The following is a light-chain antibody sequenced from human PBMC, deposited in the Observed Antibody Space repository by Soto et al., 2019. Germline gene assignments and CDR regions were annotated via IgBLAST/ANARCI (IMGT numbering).Light chain of an antibody. Sequence: EIVMTQSPATLSVSPGERATLSCRASQSVSSNLAWYQQKPGQAPRLLIYGASTRATGIPARFSGSGSGTEFTLTISSLQSEDFAAYYCQQYNNWPRGTFGQGTKVDSK. J-gene: IGKJ1*01. CDR2: GAS. V-gene: IGKV3-15*01. CDR3: QQYNNWPRGT. CDR1: QSVSSN.